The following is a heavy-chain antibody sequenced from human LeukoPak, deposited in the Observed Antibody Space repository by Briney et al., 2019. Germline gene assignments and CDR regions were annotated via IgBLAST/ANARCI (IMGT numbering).Heavy chain of an antibody. CDR2: IYYSGST. V-gene: IGHV4-39*07. J-gene: IGHJ4*02. CDR1: GGSISSSSYY. D-gene: IGHD7-27*01. CDR3: AAGEHWLGVDY. Sequence: SETLSLTCTVSGGSISSSSYYWGWIRQPPGKGLEWIGSIYYSGSTYYNPSLKSRVTISVDTSKNQFSLKLSSVTAADTAVYYCAAGEHWLGVDYWGQGTLVTVSS.